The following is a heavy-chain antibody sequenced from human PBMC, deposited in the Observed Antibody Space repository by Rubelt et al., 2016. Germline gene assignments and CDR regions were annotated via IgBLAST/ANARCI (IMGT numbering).Heavy chain of an antibody. V-gene: IGHV1-18*01. D-gene: IGHD3-22*01. CDR3: ASDADYYDSSGYYPY. CDR2: ISAYNGNT. Sequence: QVQLVQSGAEVKKPGASVKVSCKASGYTFTSYGISWVRQAPGQGLEWMGWISAYNGNTNYAQKLQGRVTSTTDTSTSTAYMELRSLRSDDTAVYYCASDADYYDSSGYYPYWGQGTLVTVSS. CDR1: GYTFTSYG. J-gene: IGHJ4*02.